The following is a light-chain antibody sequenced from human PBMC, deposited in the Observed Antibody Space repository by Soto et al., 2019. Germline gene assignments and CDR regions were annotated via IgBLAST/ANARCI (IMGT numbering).Light chain of an antibody. CDR3: SSYTGSSTLGV. CDR1: SSDVGGYNY. J-gene: IGLJ1*01. CDR2: EVS. Sequence: QSVLTQPASVSDSPGQSITISCTGTSSDVGGYNYVSWYQQHPGKAPKLMIYEVSNRPSGVSNRFSGSKSGNTASLTISGLQAEDEADYYCSSYTGSSTLGVFGTGTKVTVL. V-gene: IGLV2-14*01.